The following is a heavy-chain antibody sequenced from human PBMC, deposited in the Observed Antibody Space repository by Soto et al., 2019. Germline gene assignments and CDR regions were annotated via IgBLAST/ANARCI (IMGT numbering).Heavy chain of an antibody. J-gene: IGHJ6*02. CDR2: ISSSGSTI. CDR3: ARDLSTTVTHYYYYYGMDV. D-gene: IGHD4-17*01. V-gene: IGHV3-48*03. Sequence: EVQLVESGGGLVQPGGSLRLSCAASGFTFSSYEMNWVRQAPGKGLEWVSDISSSGSTIYYADSVKGRFTISRDNAKNSLYLQMNSLRAEDTAVYYCARDLSTTVTHYYYYYGMDVWGQGTTVTVSS. CDR1: GFTFSSYE.